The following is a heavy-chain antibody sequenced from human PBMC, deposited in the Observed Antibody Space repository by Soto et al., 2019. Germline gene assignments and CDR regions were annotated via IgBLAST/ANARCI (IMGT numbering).Heavy chain of an antibody. CDR1: GFTFSSYC. D-gene: IGHD2-15*01. J-gene: IGHJ3*01. Sequence: EVQLVESGGGLVQPGGSLRLSCVASGFTFSSYCMHWVRQAPGKGLVWVARINSDGSGLIYADSVRGRFTISRDNTYKTVDLRMSRLRAEDTALYYCSRGGIHHCFDVWGRGTRLTVSS. V-gene: IGHV3-74*01. CDR2: INSDGSGL. CDR3: SRGGIHHCFDV.